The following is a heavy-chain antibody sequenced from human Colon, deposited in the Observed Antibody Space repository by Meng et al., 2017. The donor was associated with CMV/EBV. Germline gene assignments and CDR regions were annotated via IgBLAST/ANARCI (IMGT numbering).Heavy chain of an antibody. CDR3: ARSYCSSNGCYRTFDM. J-gene: IGHJ3*02. V-gene: IGHV3-21*01. Sequence: GGPLRPPCVASGSTSCSYRMNWARQAPGKGLEWVPSISSSSDYMFYADSLKGRSTFSRDNAENTLYLQMNSLRDEDATVYYCARSYCSSNGCYRTFDMWGQGTMVTVSS. D-gene: IGHD2-2*01. CDR1: GSTSCSYR. CDR2: ISSSSDYM.